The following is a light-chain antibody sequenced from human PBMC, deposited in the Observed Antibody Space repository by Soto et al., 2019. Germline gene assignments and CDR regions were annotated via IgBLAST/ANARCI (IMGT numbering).Light chain of an antibody. V-gene: IGKV3-20*01. Sequence: ENVLTQSPDILSLSPGERVTLSCRASQSIINNYLAWYQQKPGQAPRGLIYGASSRATGIPDRFSGSRSGTDFTLTISRLKPEDFALYYCQQYGRSLPTFGRGTKLEIK. CDR1: QSIINNY. CDR3: QQYGRSLPT. CDR2: GAS. J-gene: IGKJ2*01.